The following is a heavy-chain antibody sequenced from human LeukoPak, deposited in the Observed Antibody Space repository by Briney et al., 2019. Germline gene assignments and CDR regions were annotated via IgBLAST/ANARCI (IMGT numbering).Heavy chain of an antibody. CDR1: GGTFSSYA. V-gene: IGHV1-69*04. J-gene: IGHJ4*02. CDR3: ARGFTIFGGGFDY. Sequence: SVKVSCKASGGTFSSYAISWVRQAPGQGIEWMGRIIPILGIANYAQKFQGRVTITADKSTSTAYLELSSLSSGDTAVYYCARGFTIFGGGFDYWGQGALVTVSS. CDR2: IIPILGIA. D-gene: IGHD3-3*01.